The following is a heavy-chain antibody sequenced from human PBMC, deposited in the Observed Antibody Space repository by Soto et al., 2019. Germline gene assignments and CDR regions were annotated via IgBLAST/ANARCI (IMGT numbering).Heavy chain of an antibody. CDR3: AKDWGYSTEGHYGMDV. D-gene: IGHD3-16*01. CDR2: ISGGGGTT. V-gene: IGHV3-23*01. CDR1: GFTLNNYA. J-gene: IGHJ6*02. Sequence: EVQLLESGGGLVQPGGSLGLTCAASGFTLNNYAMNWVRQAPGKGLEWVSAISGGGGTTYYADSVKGRFTISRDNSKNTLFLQMNSLRAEDTAIYYCAKDWGYSTEGHYGMDVWGQGTPVIVSS.